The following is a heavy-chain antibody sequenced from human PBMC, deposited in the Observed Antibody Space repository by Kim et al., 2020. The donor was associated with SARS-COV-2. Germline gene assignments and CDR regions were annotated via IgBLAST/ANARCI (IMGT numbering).Heavy chain of an antibody. D-gene: IGHD1-26*01. Sequence: SETLSLTCTVSGGSINSDHWSWIRQPPGKGLEWIGSAADGVRTDYNPSLGSRVTISLDRSTNQFSLTLRSVSAADTAIYFCGVYFRGRGGRGSWGQGTLVSVSS. J-gene: IGHJ5*02. CDR1: GGSINSDH. V-gene: IGHV4-59*01. CDR2: AADGVRT. CDR3: GVYFRGRGGRGS.